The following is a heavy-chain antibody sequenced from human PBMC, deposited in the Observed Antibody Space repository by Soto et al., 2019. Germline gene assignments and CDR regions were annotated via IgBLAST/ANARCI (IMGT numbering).Heavy chain of an antibody. V-gene: IGHV4-30-4*01. CDR1: GGSIISGDFY. D-gene: IGHD3-3*01. CDR3: ARGPNYYNSARGWFDP. Sequence: PSETLSLTCTVSGGSIISGDFYCSCIRQPPWNGLELIGYIYYSGTTYYNPSLKSRVTISVDTSKNQFSLKLRSVTAADTAVYYCARGPNYYNSARGWFDPWGQGTLVTVSS. J-gene: IGHJ5*02. CDR2: IYYSGTT.